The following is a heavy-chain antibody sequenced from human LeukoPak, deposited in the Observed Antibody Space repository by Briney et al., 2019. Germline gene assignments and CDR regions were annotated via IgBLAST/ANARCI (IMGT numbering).Heavy chain of an antibody. V-gene: IGHV3-23*01. CDR1: GFTFSSYA. CDR2: ISGSGGST. J-gene: IGHJ4*02. D-gene: IGHD6-19*01. CDR3: AKDSAGYSSGWYTY. Sequence: PGGSLRLSXAASGFTFSSYAMSWVRQAPGKGLEWVSAISGSGGSTYYADSVKGRFTISRDNSKNTLYLQMNSLRAEDTAVYYCAKDSAGYSSGWYTYWGQGTLVTVSS.